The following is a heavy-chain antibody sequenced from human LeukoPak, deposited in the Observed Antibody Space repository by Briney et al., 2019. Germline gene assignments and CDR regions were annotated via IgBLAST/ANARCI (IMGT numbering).Heavy chain of an antibody. CDR2: IYHSGST. CDR1: GYSISSGYY. J-gene: IGHJ4*02. CDR3: ARGVYYYDSSGYYHFFDY. Sequence: SETLSLTCTVSGYSISSGYYWGWIRQPPGKGLGWIGSIYHSGSTYYNPSLKSRVTISVDTSKNQFSLKLSSVTAADTAVYYCARGVYYYDSSGYYHFFDYWGQGTLVTVSS. D-gene: IGHD3-22*01. V-gene: IGHV4-38-2*02.